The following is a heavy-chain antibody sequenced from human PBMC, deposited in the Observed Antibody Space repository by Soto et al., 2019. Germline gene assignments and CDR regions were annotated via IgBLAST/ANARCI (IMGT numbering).Heavy chain of an antibody. V-gene: IGHV6-1*01. CDR3: AGTTSLQWYYMDV. J-gene: IGHJ6*03. D-gene: IGHD1-7*01. CDR2: TYYRSTRWYN. Sequence: SPTHSITCALSGDSVSSNSAAWNRNRQSPSRGLEWLGRTYYRSTRWYNDYAVSVKSRITVNPDTSKNQFSLHLNSVTPEGTAVYYCAGTTSLQWYYMDVWDKGTTVTVSS. CDR1: GDSVSSNSAA.